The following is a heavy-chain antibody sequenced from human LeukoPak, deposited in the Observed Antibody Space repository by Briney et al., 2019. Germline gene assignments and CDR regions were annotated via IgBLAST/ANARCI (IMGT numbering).Heavy chain of an antibody. Sequence: PGGSLRLSCAASGFTFSSYSMNWVRQAPGKGLEWVSSISGTSAYIYYADSVKGRFTISRDNAKNSLYLQMNGLRDEDTAVYYCAREVGTIVGAPTYLDYWGQGILVTVSS. CDR2: ISGTSAYI. D-gene: IGHD1-26*01. CDR3: AREVGTIVGAPTYLDY. J-gene: IGHJ4*02. V-gene: IGHV3-21*01. CDR1: GFTFSSYS.